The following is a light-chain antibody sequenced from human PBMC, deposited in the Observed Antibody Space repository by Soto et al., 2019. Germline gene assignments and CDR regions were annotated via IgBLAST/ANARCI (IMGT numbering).Light chain of an antibody. J-gene: IGKJ2*01. CDR1: QDITNF. CDR3: QHLNSYPYT. V-gene: IGKV1-9*01. Sequence: DIQLTQSPSFLSAAVGDRVTITCRASQDITNFLAWYQQKPGKAPELLIYVASTLHSGVPARFSGSGSGTEFTLTISSLQPEDFATDHCQHLNSYPYTFGQGTKLEIK. CDR2: VAS.